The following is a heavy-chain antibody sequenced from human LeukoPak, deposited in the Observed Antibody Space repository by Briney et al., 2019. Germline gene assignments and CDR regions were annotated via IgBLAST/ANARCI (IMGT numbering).Heavy chain of an antibody. CDR1: GYTFTSYG. D-gene: IGHD3-22*01. J-gene: IGHJ4*02. CDR3: ARSEVAYYDSSGYYGFDY. Sequence: GASVKVSCKASGYTFTSYGISWVRQAPGQGLEWMGWISAYNGNTNYAQKLQGRVTMTTDTSTSTAYMELRSLRSDDTAVYYCARSEVAYYDSSGYYGFDYWGQGTLVTVSS. V-gene: IGHV1-18*01. CDR2: ISAYNGNT.